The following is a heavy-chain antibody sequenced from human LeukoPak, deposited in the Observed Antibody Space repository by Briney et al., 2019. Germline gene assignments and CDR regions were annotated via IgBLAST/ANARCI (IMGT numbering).Heavy chain of an antibody. CDR2: IRFDGTNK. J-gene: IGHJ4*02. V-gene: IGHV3-30*02. CDR3: AKGYCSGSCYNGLDY. Sequence: PGGSLRLSCAASGFTFSTYGMHWVRQAPGKGLEWVAFIRFDGTNKYYADSEKGRFAISRDSSKNTLYLQTNSLRAEDTAVYYCAKGYCSGSCYNGLDYWGQGTLVTVSS. D-gene: IGHD2-15*01. CDR1: GFTFSTYG.